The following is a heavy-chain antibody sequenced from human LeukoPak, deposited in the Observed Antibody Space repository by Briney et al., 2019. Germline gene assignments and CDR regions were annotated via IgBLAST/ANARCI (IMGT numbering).Heavy chain of an antibody. D-gene: IGHD3-9*01. CDR2: INRSGST. Sequence: SETLSLTCAVYGGSFSGYYWSWIRQPPGKGLEWIGEINRSGSTNYNPSLKSRVTISVDTSKNQFSLKLSSVTAADTAVYYCARGLTGRYILTGYYNDYWGQGTLVTVSS. V-gene: IGHV4-34*01. CDR1: GGSFSGYY. J-gene: IGHJ4*02. CDR3: ARGLTGRYILTGYYNDY.